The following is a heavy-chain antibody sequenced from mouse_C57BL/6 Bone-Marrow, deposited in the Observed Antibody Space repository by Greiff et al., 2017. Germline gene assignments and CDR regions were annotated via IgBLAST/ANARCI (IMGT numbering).Heavy chain of an antibody. CDR2: IDPSDSYT. J-gene: IGHJ1*03. D-gene: IGHD2-4*01. Sequence: VQLKQPGAELVMPGASVKLSCKASGYTFTSYWMHWVKQRPGQGLEWIGEIDPSDSYTNYNQKFKGKSTLTVDKSSSTAYMQLSSLTSEDSAVYYGAPLRGDWYFDVWGTGTTVTVSS. CDR3: APLRGDWYFDV. CDR1: GYTFTSYW. V-gene: IGHV1-69*01.